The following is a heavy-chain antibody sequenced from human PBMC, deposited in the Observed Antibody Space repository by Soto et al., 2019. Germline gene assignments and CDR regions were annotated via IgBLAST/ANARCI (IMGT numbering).Heavy chain of an antibody. CDR2: IIPTLGVA. V-gene: IGHV1-69*08. D-gene: IGHD3-10*01. CDR1: GDTFSFNT. J-gene: IGHJ4*02. CDR3: AKDVIRGLYYFYS. Sequence: QVQLVQSGAEVKKPGSSVKVSCKASGDTFSFNTISWVRQAPGQGLEWMGRIIPTLGVANYAQRFQGRATITADKSTSTAYMELSSLGSEDTAVYYCAKDVIRGLYYFYSWGQGTLVTVSS.